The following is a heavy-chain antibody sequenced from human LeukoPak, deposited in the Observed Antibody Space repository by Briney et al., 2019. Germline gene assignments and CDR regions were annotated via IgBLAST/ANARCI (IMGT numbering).Heavy chain of an antibody. J-gene: IGHJ5*02. V-gene: IGHV1-2*02. CDR1: GYTFTGYY. CDR3: AKSAVQLERPRVEDNWFDP. CDR2: INPNSGGT. Sequence: ASVKVSCKASGYTFTGYYMHWVRQAPGQGLEWMGWINPNSGGTNYAQKFRGRVTMTRDTSISTAYMELSRLRSDDTAVYYCAKSAVQLERPRVEDNWFDPWGQGTLVTVFS. D-gene: IGHD1-1*01.